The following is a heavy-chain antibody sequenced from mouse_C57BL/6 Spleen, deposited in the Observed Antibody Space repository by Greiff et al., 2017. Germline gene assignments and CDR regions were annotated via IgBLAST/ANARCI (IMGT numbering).Heavy chain of an antibody. D-gene: IGHD2-10*01. Sequence: EVQLQQSGPELVKPGASVKMSCKASGYTFTDYNMHWVKQSHGKSLEWIGYINPNNGGTSYNQKFKGKATLTVNKSSSTAYMELRSLTSEDSAVYYCARYPYYGNYPAWFAYWGQGTLVTVSA. CDR2: INPNNGGT. CDR3: ARYPYYGNYPAWFAY. V-gene: IGHV1-22*01. J-gene: IGHJ3*01. CDR1: GYTFTDYN.